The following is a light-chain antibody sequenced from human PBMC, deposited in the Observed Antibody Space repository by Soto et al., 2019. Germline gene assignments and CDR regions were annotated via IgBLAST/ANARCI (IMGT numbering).Light chain of an antibody. CDR1: SSDVGGYDY. J-gene: IGLJ1*01. CDR3: SSYAGSSTYV. Sequence: QSFLTQPPSASGSPGQSVTISCTGTSSDVGGYDYVSWYLQHPGKAPKLMIYEVSKRPSGVPDRFSGSKSGNTASLTVSGLQAEDEADYYCSSYAGSSTYVFGTGTKSPS. CDR2: EVS. V-gene: IGLV2-8*01.